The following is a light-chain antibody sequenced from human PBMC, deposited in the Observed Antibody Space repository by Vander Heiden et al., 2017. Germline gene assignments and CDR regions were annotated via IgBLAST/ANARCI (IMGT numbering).Light chain of an antibody. V-gene: IGKV2D-29*02. CDR3: MQSIQLPRT. Sequence: DIVMTQTPLSLAVTPGQPASISCKSSQSLLHSDGTTYLYWYLQKPGQSPQLLIDEAANRFSGVPDRFSGSGSGTDFTLKISRVEAEDVGVYYCMQSIQLPRTFGGGTKVEIK. CDR1: QSLLHSDGTTY. J-gene: IGKJ4*01. CDR2: EAA.